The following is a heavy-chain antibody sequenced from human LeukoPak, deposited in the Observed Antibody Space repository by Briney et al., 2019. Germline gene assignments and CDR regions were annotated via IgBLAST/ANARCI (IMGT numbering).Heavy chain of an antibody. V-gene: IGHV3-23*01. CDR2: INGRGDDT. D-gene: IGHD6-19*01. J-gene: IGHJ4*02. CDR1: SGFA. CDR3: AKGHRSSSSFFDS. Sequence: GSLRLSCAAFSGFAMSWVRQAPGRGLEWVSAINGRGDDTYYLDSVKGRFTISRDNSNNTLYLQMNSLRAEDTAVYYCAKGHRSSSSFFDSWGQGILVTVSS.